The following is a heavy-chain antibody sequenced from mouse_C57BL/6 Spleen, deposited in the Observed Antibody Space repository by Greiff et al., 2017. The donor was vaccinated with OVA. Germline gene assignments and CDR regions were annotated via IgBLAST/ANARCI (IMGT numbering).Heavy chain of an antibody. CDR1: GFTINDYY. CDR2: IDPEAGET. Sequence: DVQLQESGAELVKPGASVKLSCTASGFTINDYYMHWVKQRTGQGLEWIGRIDPEAGETKYAQKFQGKATLTADTTSNTAYLQLSSVTSEDTAVYYCARSGGSHWYFDVWGTGTTVTVSS. CDR3: ARSGGSHWYFDV. V-gene: IGHV14-2*01. J-gene: IGHJ1*03. D-gene: IGHD1-1*02.